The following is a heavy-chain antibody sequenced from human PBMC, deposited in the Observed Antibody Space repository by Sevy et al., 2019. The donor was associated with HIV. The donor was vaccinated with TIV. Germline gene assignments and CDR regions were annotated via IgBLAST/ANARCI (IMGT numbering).Heavy chain of an antibody. Sequence: GGSLRLSCEASGFSFSTYGMHWVRQAPGKGLEWVAVISYDASNTYYADSVKGRVTISRDNSKNTLYLQMESLRAEDTAVYYSAKSALAVAATYSTEHWGQGTLVTVSS. CDR1: GFSFSTYG. D-gene: IGHD6-19*01. J-gene: IGHJ4*02. CDR2: ISYDASNT. V-gene: IGHV3-30*18. CDR3: AKSALAVAATYSTEH.